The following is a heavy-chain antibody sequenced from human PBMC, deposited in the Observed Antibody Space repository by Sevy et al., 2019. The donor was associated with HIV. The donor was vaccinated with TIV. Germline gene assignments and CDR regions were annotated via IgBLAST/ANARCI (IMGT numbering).Heavy chain of an antibody. D-gene: IGHD6-13*01. Sequence: GGSLRLSCAASGFTLNSYWMSWVRQAPGKGLEWVANINQDGSVKYYVDSVKGRFTISRTNASNSLYLRMNSLRAEDTALYYCVRAIAAAGSFWGQGTLVTVSS. CDR2: INQDGSVK. V-gene: IGHV3-7*01. J-gene: IGHJ4*02. CDR3: VRAIAAAGSF. CDR1: GFTLNSYW.